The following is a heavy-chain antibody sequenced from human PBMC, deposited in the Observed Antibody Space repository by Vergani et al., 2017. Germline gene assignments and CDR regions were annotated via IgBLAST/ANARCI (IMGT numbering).Heavy chain of an antibody. CDR3: AADREDCSGGSWCFDP. CDR2: IYPGDSDT. D-gene: IGHD2-15*01. Sequence: EVQLVPSGAEVKTPGASLTISCKGSGYSFTSYWIGWVRQMPGKGLEWMGIIYPGDSDTTYSPSFQGQVTISADKSISTAYLQWSSLKASDTAMYYCAADREDCSGGSWCFDPWGQGTLVTVSS. V-gene: IGHV5-51*03. J-gene: IGHJ5*02. CDR1: GYSFTSYW.